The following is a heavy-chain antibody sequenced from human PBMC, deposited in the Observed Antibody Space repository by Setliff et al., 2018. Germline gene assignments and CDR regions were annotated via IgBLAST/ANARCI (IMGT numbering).Heavy chain of an antibody. CDR1: GDSISSRRNY. D-gene: IGHD2-21*01. Sequence: SETLSLTCTVSGDSISSRRNYWGWFRQPAGKELEWIGQIYTSWSTNYNPSLKSRVTISLDMSKNEFYLRMASVTSADTAVYYCVRSAVYCASDCYPRYFDSWGQGTLVTVSS. CDR3: VRSAVYCASDCYPRYFDS. V-gene: IGHV4-61*09. CDR2: IYTSWST. J-gene: IGHJ4*02.